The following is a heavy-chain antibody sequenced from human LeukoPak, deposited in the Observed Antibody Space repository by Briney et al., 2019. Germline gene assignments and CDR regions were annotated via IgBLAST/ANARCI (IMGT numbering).Heavy chain of an antibody. CDR1: GFTFDDYA. J-gene: IGHJ6*03. CDR2: ISWNSGSI. CDR3: AKDIRRVIRGHMDV. D-gene: IGHD2/OR15-2a*01. Sequence: GRSLRLSCAASGFTFDDYAMHWVRQPPGKGLEWGSGISWNSGSIGYADSVKGRFTISRDNAKNSLYLQMNSLRAEDMALYYCAKDIRRVIRGHMDVWGKGTTVTVSS. V-gene: IGHV3-9*03.